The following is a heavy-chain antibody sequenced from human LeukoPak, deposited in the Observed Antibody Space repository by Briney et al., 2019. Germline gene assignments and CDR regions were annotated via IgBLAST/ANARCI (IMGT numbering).Heavy chain of an antibody. CDR3: ARGVVGATSYYFDY. CDR1: GGTFSSYA. CDR2: IIPIFGTA. J-gene: IGHJ4*02. D-gene: IGHD1-26*01. Sequence: SVKVSCKASGGTFSSYAISWVRQAPGQGFEWMGRIIPIFGTANYAQKFQGRVTITTDESTSTAYMELSSLRSEDTAVYYCARGVVGATSYYFDYWGQGTLVTVSS. V-gene: IGHV1-69*05.